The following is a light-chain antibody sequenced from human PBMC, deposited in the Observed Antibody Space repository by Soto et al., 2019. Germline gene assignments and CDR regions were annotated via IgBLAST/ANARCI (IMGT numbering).Light chain of an antibody. Sequence: EILMTQSPDTLSVSPGESATLSCRASQRVYSNLAWYQQRPGQAPRLLIYGASTRATGVPARFSGRGSGTEFTLTISTLQSEDFAVYYCQQYSVWPLTFGGGTKVDIK. V-gene: IGKV3-15*01. CDR2: GAS. CDR3: QQYSVWPLT. CDR1: QRVYSN. J-gene: IGKJ4*01.